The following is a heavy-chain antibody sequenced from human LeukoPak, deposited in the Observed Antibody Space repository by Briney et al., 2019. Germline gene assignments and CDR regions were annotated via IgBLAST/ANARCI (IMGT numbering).Heavy chain of an antibody. J-gene: IGHJ3*02. CDR1: GFTFSSYS. V-gene: IGHV3-21*01. CDR3: ARHQYSSGWYDASDI. Sequence: GGSLRLSCAASGFTFSSYSMNWVRQAPGKGLEWVSSISSSSSYIYYADSVKGRFTISRDNSKNTLYLQMNSLRAEDTAVYYCARHQYSSGWYDASDIWGQGTMVTVSS. CDR2: ISSSSSYI. D-gene: IGHD6-19*01.